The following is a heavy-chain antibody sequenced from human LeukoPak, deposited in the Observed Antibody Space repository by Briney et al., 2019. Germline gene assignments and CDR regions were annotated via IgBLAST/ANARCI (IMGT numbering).Heavy chain of an antibody. V-gene: IGHV4-34*01. D-gene: IGHD5-18*01. CDR1: GGSFSGYY. Sequence: SETLSLTCAVYGGSFSGYYWSWIRQPPGKGLEWIGEINHSGSTNYNPSLKSRVTISVDTSKNQSSLKLSSVTAADTTVYYCARGQLGYSYGNSFDYWGQGTLVTVSS. CDR3: ARGQLGYSYGNSFDY. J-gene: IGHJ4*02. CDR2: INHSGST.